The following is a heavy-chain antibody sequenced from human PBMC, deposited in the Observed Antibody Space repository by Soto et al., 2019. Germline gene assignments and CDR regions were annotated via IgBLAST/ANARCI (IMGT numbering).Heavy chain of an antibody. J-gene: IGHJ4*02. CDR3: ARDPASAKPGGGDV. V-gene: IGHV1-2*02. CDR1: GYTFSDYY. D-gene: IGHD2-21*02. CDR2: INPNSGGT. Sequence: GSSVKLSCTASGYTFSDYYIHWVRQAPGQGLEWMGWINPNSGGTKYAPKFQGGVTMTRDTSITTAYMELSRLRSGDTAVYYCARDPASAKPGGGDVRGPGSLVAVSS.